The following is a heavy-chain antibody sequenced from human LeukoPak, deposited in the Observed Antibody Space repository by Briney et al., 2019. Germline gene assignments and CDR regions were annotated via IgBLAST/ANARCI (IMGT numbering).Heavy chain of an antibody. Sequence: SETLSLTCIVSGGSVSSSSYYWGWIRQTPGRGLEWIGSVYYKGNTYYIPSLKSRVTMSVDTSKNQFSLKLSSVTAADTAVYYCARFKRAGGWSYFDYWGQGTLATVSS. J-gene: IGHJ4*02. CDR3: ARFKRAGGWSYFDY. CDR2: VYYKGNT. V-gene: IGHV4-39*07. CDR1: GGSVSSSSYY. D-gene: IGHD6-19*01.